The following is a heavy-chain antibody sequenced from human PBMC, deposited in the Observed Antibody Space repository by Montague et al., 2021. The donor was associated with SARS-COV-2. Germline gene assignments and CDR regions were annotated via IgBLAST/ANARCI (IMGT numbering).Heavy chain of an antibody. CDR2: ISGSGGTT. CDR3: AKDLYYYDSTDYYYGFDY. Sequence: SLRLSCAASGFTFSSYAMNWARQAPGKGLEWVSAISGSGGTTYYADSVKGRFTISRDNSKNTLYLQMTSLRAEDTAVYYCAKDLYYYDSTDYYYGFDYWGQGTLVTVSS. V-gene: IGHV3-23*01. D-gene: IGHD3-22*01. J-gene: IGHJ4*02. CDR1: GFTFSSYA.